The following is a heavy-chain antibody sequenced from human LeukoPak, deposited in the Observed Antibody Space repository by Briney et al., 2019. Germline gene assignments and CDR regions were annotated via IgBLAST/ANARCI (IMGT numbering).Heavy chain of an antibody. Sequence: GGSLRLSCAASGFTITDYYMTWVRQAPTEGLQWVSGIFAGGVPSYAASVKDRFIISKDNSKNTLYLQMNNLRADDTAVYYCTRGRLNAAGWYFDLWGRGALVTVSS. CDR2: IFAGGVP. CDR1: GFTITDYY. J-gene: IGHJ2*01. D-gene: IGHD3-16*01. V-gene: IGHV3-53*01. CDR3: TRGRLNAAGWYFDL.